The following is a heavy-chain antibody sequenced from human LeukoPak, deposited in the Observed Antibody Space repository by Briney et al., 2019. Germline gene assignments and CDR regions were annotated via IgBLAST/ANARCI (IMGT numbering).Heavy chain of an antibody. CDR2: INQNSGGT. J-gene: IGHJ4*02. D-gene: IGHD1-26*01. CDR3: AREGWDPHLEY. Sequence: ASVKVSCKASGYNFIDFSMHWVRQAPGQGLEWMGWINQNSGGTNYAQNFQGRVTMTWDPSISTACMELRSLRYDDTAVYYCAREGWDPHLEYWGQGTLVTVSS. CDR1: GYNFIDFS. V-gene: IGHV1-2*02.